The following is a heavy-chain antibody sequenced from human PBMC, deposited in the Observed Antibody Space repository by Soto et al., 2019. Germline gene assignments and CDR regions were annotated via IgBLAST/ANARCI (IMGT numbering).Heavy chain of an antibody. D-gene: IGHD6-13*01. Sequence: SVKVSCKASGGTFSSYTISWVRQAPGQGLEWMGRIIPILGIANYAQKFQGRVTITADKSTSTAYMELSSLRSEDTAVYYCARQIAAAGKGNWFDPWGQGTLVTVSS. J-gene: IGHJ5*02. CDR1: GGTFSSYT. V-gene: IGHV1-69*02. CDR3: ARQIAAAGKGNWFDP. CDR2: IIPILGIA.